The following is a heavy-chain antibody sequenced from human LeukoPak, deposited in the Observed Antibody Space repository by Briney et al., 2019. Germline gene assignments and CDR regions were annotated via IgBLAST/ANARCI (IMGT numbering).Heavy chain of an antibody. Sequence: SQTLSLTCTVSGGSLSNHYWSWIRQPPGKGLEWIGHIYDSGSTTYNPSLKSRVTMSVDTSKNQFSLNLSSVTAADTAVYYCARGRIGGPKAPFDYWGQGTLVTVSS. CDR1: GGSLSNHY. CDR2: IYDSGST. CDR3: ARGRIGGPKAPFDY. J-gene: IGHJ4*02. D-gene: IGHD3-16*01. V-gene: IGHV4-59*11.